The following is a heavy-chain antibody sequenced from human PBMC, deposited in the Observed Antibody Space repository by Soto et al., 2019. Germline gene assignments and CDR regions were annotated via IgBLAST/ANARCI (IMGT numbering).Heavy chain of an antibody. V-gene: IGHV4-4*02. CDR2: IYHSGST. D-gene: IGHD6-13*01. CDR3: ARAAMGGSRCPFDY. CDR1: GGSISSNNW. Sequence: LSLTCAVSGGSISSNNWWSWVRQPPGKGLEWIGEIYHSGSTNYNRSLKSRVTISVDKSKNQFSLKLNSVTAADTAVYHCARAAMGGSRCPFDYWGQGTSVTDSS. J-gene: IGHJ4*01.